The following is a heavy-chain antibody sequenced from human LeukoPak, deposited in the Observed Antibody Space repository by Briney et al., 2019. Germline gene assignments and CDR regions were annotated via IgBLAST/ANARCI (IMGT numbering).Heavy chain of an antibody. V-gene: IGHV3-66*01. CDR1: GFTFSSYS. J-gene: IGHJ5*02. D-gene: IGHD2-15*01. CDR3: ARDASGGSSQGFDP. Sequence: GGSLRLSCAASGFTFSSYSMNWVRQAPGKGLEWVSVIYTGGSTHYADSVRGRFTISRDNSKNTVYLQMNSLRAEDTAVYYCARDASGGSSQGFDPWGQGTLVTVSS. CDR2: IYTGGST.